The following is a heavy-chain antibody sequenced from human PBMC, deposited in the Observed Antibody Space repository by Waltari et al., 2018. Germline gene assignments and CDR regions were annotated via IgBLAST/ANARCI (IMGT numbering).Heavy chain of an antibody. J-gene: IGHJ4*02. V-gene: IGHV3-43*01. CDR2: ISWDGGST. Sequence: EVQLVESGGVVVQPGGSLRLSCAASGFTFDDYTMHWVRQAPGKGLEWVSLISWDGGSTYYADSVKGRFTISRDNSKNSLYLQMNSLRTEDTALYYCAKDTGGGYGGNSLMDYWGQGTLVTVSS. D-gene: IGHD2-21*02. CDR3: AKDTGGGYGGNSLMDY. CDR1: GFTFDDYT.